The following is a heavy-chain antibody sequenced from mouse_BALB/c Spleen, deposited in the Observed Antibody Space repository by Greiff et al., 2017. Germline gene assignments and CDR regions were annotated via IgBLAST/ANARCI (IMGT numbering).Heavy chain of an antibody. CDR2: ISYSGST. D-gene: IGHD2-4*01. J-gene: IGHJ4*01. CDR3: ARYYDYEYYAMDY. CDR1: GYSITSDYA. V-gene: IGHV3-2*02. Sequence: EVQRVESGPGLVKPSQSLSLTCTVTGYSITSDYAWNWIRQFPGNKLEWMGYISYSGSTSYNPSLKSRISITRDTSKNQFFLQLNSVTTEDTATYYCARYYDYEYYAMDYWGQGTSVTVSS.